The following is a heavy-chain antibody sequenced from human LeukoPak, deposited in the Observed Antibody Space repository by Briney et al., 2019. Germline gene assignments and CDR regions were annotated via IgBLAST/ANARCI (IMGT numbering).Heavy chain of an antibody. CDR2: ISGSGGST. Sequence: GGSLRLSCAASGFTFSSYAMSWVRQAPGKGLEWVSAISGSGGSTYYADSVKGRFIISRDNSKNTLYLQMNSLRAEDTAVYYCAKDGNYGDYVREYYFDYWGQGTLVTVSS. J-gene: IGHJ4*02. CDR1: GFTFSSYA. D-gene: IGHD4-17*01. CDR3: AKDGNYGDYVREYYFDY. V-gene: IGHV3-23*01.